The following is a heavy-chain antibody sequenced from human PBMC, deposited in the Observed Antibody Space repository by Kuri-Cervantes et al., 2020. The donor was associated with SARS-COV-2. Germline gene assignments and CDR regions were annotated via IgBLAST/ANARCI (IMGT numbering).Heavy chain of an antibody. D-gene: IGHD2-2*01. CDR2: ISWNSGSI. V-gene: IGHV3-9*01. J-gene: IGHJ2*01. CDR3: ARDARGYCSSTSCSYFDL. Sequence: SLKISCAASGFTFDDYAMHWVRQAPGKGLEWVSGISWNSGSIYYADSVKGRFTISRDNAKNSLYLQMNSLRAEDTAVYYCARDARGYCSSTSCSYFDLWGRGTLVTVSS. CDR1: GFTFDDYA.